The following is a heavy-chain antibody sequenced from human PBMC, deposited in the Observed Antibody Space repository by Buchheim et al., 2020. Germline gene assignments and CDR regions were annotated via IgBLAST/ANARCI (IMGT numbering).Heavy chain of an antibody. D-gene: IGHD3-10*01. V-gene: IGHV3-74*03. CDR2: IDSDGRTT. CDR1: GFTFSSYW. CDR3: ARWGSGSNYPVQVMDV. Sequence: EVQLVESGGGLVQPGGSLRLSCAASGFTFSSYWMHWVRQAPGKGLVWVSRIDSDGRTTTYADSVKGRFTISRDNAKNTLYLQMNCLRAEDTAMYYCARWGSGSNYPVQVMDVWGQGTT. J-gene: IGHJ6*02.